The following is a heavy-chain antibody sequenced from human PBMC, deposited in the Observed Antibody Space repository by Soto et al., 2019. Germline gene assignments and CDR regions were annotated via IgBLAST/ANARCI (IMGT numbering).Heavy chain of an antibody. V-gene: IGHV1-69*12. D-gene: IGHD2-2*01. CDR3: ASRTIVLVPAAMGAFDP. J-gene: IGHJ5*02. CDR2: IIPIFGTA. Sequence: QVQLVQSGAEVKKPGSSVKVSCKASGGTFSSYAISWVRQAPGQGLEWMGGIIPIFGTANYAQKFQGRVTITADESTSTANMELSILRSEDTAVYYCASRTIVLVPAAMGAFDPWGQGTLVTVSS. CDR1: GGTFSSYA.